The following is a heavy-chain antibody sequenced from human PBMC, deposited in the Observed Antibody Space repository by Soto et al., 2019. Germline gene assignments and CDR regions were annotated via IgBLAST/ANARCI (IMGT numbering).Heavy chain of an antibody. V-gene: IGHV1-2*02. CDR3: ARGGDTAMVYHGMDV. CDR1: GYSFTGYF. Sequence: QAQLVQSGADVKKPGASVRVSCKASGYSFTGYFTQWVRQAPGQGLEWMGWINLNSGGTNYAQKFQGRVTMTRDTSISTADMELSRLRSDDTAGYYCARGGDTAMVYHGMDVWGQGTTVTVSS. D-gene: IGHD5-18*01. CDR2: INLNSGGT. J-gene: IGHJ6*02.